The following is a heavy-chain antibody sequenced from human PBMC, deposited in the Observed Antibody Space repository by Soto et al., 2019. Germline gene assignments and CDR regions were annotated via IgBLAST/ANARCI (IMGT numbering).Heavy chain of an antibody. J-gene: IGHJ4*02. CDR2: INSDGSST. V-gene: IGHV3-74*01. CDR1: GFTFSNYW. CDR3: AAEVRFGELAY. Sequence: PGGSLRLSCAASGFTFSNYWMHWVRQAPGKGLVWVSRINSDGSSTSHADSVKGSFTISRDNSQNTLFLEMNSLRVEDTAVYYCAAEVRFGELAYWGLGALVTVSS. D-gene: IGHD3-10*01.